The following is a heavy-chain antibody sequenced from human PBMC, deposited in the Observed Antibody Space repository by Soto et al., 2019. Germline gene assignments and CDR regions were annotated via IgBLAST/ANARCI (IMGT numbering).Heavy chain of an antibody. CDR2: ISYDGTNQ. J-gene: IGHJ4*02. CDR3: AGGQYYFDY. V-gene: IGHV3-30*03. D-gene: IGHD2-15*01. Sequence: QVQLVESGGGVVQPGRSLRLSCAASGFPFSSYGMHWVRQAPGKGLDWVALISYDGTNQYYADSVKGRFTVSRDNSKNTQYLHMSSLRAEDTAVYYCAGGQYYFDYCCQGTLVSVSS. CDR1: GFPFSSYG.